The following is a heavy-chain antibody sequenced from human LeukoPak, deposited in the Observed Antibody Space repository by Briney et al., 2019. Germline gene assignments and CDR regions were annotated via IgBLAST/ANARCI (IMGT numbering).Heavy chain of an antibody. D-gene: IGHD4-11*01. CDR2: ISAYNGNT. CDR3: ARVYSNPTNQDY. V-gene: IGHV1-18*01. Sequence: ASVKVSCKASGYTFTSYGFSWVRKAPGQRLEWMGWISAYNGNTNYAQKLQGRVTMTTDTSTSTAYMELRSLRSDDTAVYYCARVYSNPTNQDYWGQGTLVTVSS. CDR1: GYTFTSYG. J-gene: IGHJ4*02.